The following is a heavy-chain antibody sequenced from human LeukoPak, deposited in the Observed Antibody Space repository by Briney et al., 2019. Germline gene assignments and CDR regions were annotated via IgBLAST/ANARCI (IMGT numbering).Heavy chain of an antibody. Sequence: PGGSLRLSCAASGFTFSSYAMSWVRQAPGKGLEWVSAISGSGGSTYYADSVKGRFTISRDNSKNTLYLQMNSLRAEDTAVYYCTRPLQDTVVKGSDFDYWGQGTLVTVSS. D-gene: IGHD4-23*01. CDR2: ISGSGGST. CDR1: GFTFSSYA. CDR3: TRPLQDTVVKGSDFDY. J-gene: IGHJ4*02. V-gene: IGHV3-23*01.